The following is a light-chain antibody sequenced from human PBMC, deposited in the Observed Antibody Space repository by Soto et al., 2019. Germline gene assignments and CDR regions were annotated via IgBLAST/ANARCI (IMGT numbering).Light chain of an antibody. J-gene: IGKJ2*01. CDR1: QNISKF. CDR2: DAS. V-gene: IGKV1-33*01. Sequence: DIQMTQSPSSLTASVGDRVTITCQTSQNISKFLIWYQQSPGKAPNLLISDASILEAGVPSRFSGRGSGTHISLTISSLQPEDIGRYFCHQYDDLPYTFGQGTRLQIK. CDR3: HQYDDLPYT.